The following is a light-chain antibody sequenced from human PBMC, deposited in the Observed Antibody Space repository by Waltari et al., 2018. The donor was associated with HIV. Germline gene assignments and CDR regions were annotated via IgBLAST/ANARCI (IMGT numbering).Light chain of an antibody. V-gene: IGLV1-51*01. CDR3: AAWNDSLSGYV. CDR2: DDV. J-gene: IGLJ1*01. Sequence: QSVLTQPPSVSAAPGQKVTISCSGGSSNIGRRYVSWYQQLPGAAPKLVIYDDVKRPSGIPDRFSGSKSGTSASLAISGLRSEDEADYYCAAWNDSLSGYVFGTGTKVTV. CDR1: SSNIGRRY.